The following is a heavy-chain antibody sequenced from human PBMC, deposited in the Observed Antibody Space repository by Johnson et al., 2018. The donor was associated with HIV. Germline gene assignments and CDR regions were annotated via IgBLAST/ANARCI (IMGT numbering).Heavy chain of an antibody. Sequence: QVQLVESGGGVVQPGMSLRLSCAASGFTFSSYAIHWVRQAPGKGLEWMAFISYNEDKKYYADSVKGRFTISRDNSKNILYLQMNSLRAEDTATYYCARLPSGYNRDTFNIWGQGTMVTVSS. V-gene: IGHV3-30*04. CDR1: GFTFSSYA. D-gene: IGHD5-18*01. CDR3: ARLPSGYNRDTFNI. J-gene: IGHJ3*02. CDR2: ISYNEDKK.